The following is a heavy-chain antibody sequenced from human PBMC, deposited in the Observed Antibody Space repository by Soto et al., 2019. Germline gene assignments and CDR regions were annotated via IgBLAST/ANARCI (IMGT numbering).Heavy chain of an antibody. V-gene: IGHV1-69*01. Sequence: QVQLVQSGAEVKKPGSSVKVSCKASGGTFSSYAISWVRQAPGQGLEWMGGIIPIFGTANYAQKFQGRVTITADESTSTAHMELSSLTSQDTAVYYCARTRRFLTPGHFQHWGQGTLVTVSS. CDR3: ARTRRFLTPGHFQH. D-gene: IGHD3-3*01. CDR1: GGTFSSYA. CDR2: IIPIFGTA. J-gene: IGHJ1*01.